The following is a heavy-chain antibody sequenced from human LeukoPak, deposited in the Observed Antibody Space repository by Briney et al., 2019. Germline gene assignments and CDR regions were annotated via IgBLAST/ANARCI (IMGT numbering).Heavy chain of an antibody. CDR2: IYSGGST. D-gene: IGHD4-17*01. CDR3: ARDYGDYRRAFDI. CDR1: GFTVSSNY. V-gene: IGHV3-66*01. Sequence: GGSLRLSCAASGFTVSSNYMSWVRQAPGKGLEWVSVIYSGGSTYYADSVKGRFTISRDNSKNTLYLQMNRLRAEDTAVYYCARDYGDYRRAFDIWGQGTMVTVSS. J-gene: IGHJ3*02.